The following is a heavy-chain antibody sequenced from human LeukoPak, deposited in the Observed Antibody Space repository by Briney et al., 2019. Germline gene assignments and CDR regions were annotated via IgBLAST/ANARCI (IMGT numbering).Heavy chain of an antibody. V-gene: IGHV1-46*01. D-gene: IGHD5-18*01. Sequence: ASVKVSCKASGGTFSSYAISWVRQAPGQGLEWMGIINPSGGSTSYAQKFQGRVTMTRDTSTSTVYMELSSLRSEDTAVYYCARVAGEATAMASMDVWGQGTTVTVSS. J-gene: IGHJ6*02. CDR2: INPSGGST. CDR1: GGTFSSYA. CDR3: ARVAGEATAMASMDV.